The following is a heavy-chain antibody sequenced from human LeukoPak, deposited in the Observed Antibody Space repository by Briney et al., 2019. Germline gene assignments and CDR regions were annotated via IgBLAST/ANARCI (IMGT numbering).Heavy chain of an antibody. Sequence: GGSLRLSCAASGFTFSGYAMSWVRQAPGKGLEWVSAISGSGGSTYYADSVKGRFTISRDNSKNTLYLQMNSLRAEDTAVYYCAKTGGSSLSFDYWGQGTLVTVSS. CDR1: GFTFSGYA. CDR3: AKTGGSSLSFDY. D-gene: IGHD6-13*01. V-gene: IGHV3-23*01. J-gene: IGHJ4*02. CDR2: ISGSGGST.